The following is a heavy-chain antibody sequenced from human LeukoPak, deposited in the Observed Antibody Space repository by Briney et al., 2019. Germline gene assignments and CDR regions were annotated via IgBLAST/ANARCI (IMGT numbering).Heavy chain of an antibody. J-gene: IGHJ4*02. V-gene: IGHV1-18*01. CDR3: ARDNSSSTREN. CDR2: ISGYNGNT. D-gene: IGHD6-13*01. Sequence: ASVKVSCKASGYTFTSYGISWVRQAPGQGLEWMGWISGYNGNTNYAQKFQDRVTMTTDTSTSTVCMELRSLRSDDTAVYYCARDNSSSTRENWGQGTQVTVSS. CDR1: GYTFTSYG.